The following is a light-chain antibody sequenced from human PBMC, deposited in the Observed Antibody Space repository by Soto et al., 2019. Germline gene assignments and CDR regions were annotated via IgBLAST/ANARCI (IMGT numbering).Light chain of an antibody. CDR1: HSISSW. Sequence: DSQVTPFASTLSASVGARVTISCLSSHSISSWLAWYQQKPGKAPKLLIYDASNLESGVPSRFSGSGSGTEFTLTISSLQPDDFATYYCQQYNSYPTTFGQGTRLEIK. CDR2: DAS. J-gene: IGKJ5*01. CDR3: QQYNSYPTT. V-gene: IGKV1-5*01.